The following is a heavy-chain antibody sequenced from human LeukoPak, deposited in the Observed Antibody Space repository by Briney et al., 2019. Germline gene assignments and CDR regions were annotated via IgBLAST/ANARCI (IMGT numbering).Heavy chain of an antibody. J-gene: IGHJ4*02. CDR1: GGSINSHSYY. CDR3: ARGYRGARYYFDY. D-gene: IGHD3-10*01. V-gene: IGHV4-31*03. CDR2: IYYSGST. Sequence: SETLSLTCTVSGGSINSHSYYWSWIRQHPGKGLEWIGYIYYSGSTYYNPSLKSRVTISVDTSKNQFSLKLSSVTAADTAVYYCARGYRGARYYFDYWGQGTLVTVSS.